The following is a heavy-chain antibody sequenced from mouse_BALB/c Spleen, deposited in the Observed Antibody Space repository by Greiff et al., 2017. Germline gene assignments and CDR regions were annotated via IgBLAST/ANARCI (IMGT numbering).Heavy chain of an antibody. V-gene: IGHV1S22*01. CDR3: TQLRPLAY. CDR2: IYPGSGST. D-gene: IGHD1-2*01. J-gene: IGHJ3*01. CDR1: GYTFTSYW. Sequence: LQQSGSELVRPGASVKLSCKASGYTFTSYWMHWVKQRPGQGLEWIGNIYPGSGSTNYDEKFKSKATLTVDTSSSTAYMQLSSLTSEDSAVYYCTQLRPLAYWGQGTLVTVSA.